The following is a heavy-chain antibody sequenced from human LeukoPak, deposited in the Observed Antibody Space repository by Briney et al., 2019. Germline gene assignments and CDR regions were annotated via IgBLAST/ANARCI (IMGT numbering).Heavy chain of an antibody. J-gene: IGHJ4*02. CDR3: VRHATVMSGGNFGN. Sequence: ETLSLTCTVSGDSIRRSNFYWGWIRQPPGKGLEWIGSMYHTGGAYYNPSLQSRVAISVDTSNSQFSLEVRSVIAADTAVYYCVRHATVMSGGNFGNWGQGTLVTVSS. V-gene: IGHV4-39*01. CDR1: GDSIRRSNFY. CDR2: MYHTGGA. D-gene: IGHD3-10*02.